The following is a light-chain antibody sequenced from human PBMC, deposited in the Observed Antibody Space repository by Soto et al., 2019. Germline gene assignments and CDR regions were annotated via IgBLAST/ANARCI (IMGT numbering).Light chain of an antibody. V-gene: IGKV1-6*01. J-gene: IGKJ1*01. CDR1: QDIRSE. Sequence: AIQMTQSPSSLSASVGDRVTITCRASQDIRSELGWYQQKPGKAPNLLIYAASTLQSGVPSRFSGSGSGTVFTLTISSLQPEDFATYYCLHDYNYPRTFGQGTKVDIK. CDR3: LHDYNYPRT. CDR2: AAS.